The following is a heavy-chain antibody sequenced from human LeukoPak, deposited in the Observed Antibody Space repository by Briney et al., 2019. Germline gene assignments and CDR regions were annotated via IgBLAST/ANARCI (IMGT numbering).Heavy chain of an antibody. V-gene: IGHV3-30*18. CDR1: GFGFGSYN. Sequence: PGRSLRLSCAASGFGFGSYNMYWVRQAPGKGLEWVTLISFDGNDKKYADSVKGRFTVSRDNSRNTLFLQMNSLRPKDTAVYYCAELGITMIGGVWGKGTTVTISS. J-gene: IGHJ6*04. CDR2: ISFDGNDK. CDR3: AELGITMIGGV. D-gene: IGHD3-10*02.